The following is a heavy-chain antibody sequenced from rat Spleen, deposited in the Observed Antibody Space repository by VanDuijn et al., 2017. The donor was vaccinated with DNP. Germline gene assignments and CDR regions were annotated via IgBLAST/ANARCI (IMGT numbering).Heavy chain of an antibody. CDR3: ARGILRLHAMDA. D-gene: IGHD1-6*01. CDR1: GFTFSNYY. V-gene: IGHV5S23*01. Sequence: EVQLVESGGGLVQAGRSLKLSCAASGFTFSNYYMAWVRQAPKKGLEWVAAISSSGGAAYYRDSVRGRFTISRDNVRSTQYLQMNSLRSEDMATYYCARGILRLHAMDAWGQGTSVTVSS. J-gene: IGHJ4*01. CDR2: ISSSGGAA.